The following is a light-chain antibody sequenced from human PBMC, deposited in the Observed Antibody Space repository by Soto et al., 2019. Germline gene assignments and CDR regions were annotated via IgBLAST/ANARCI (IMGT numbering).Light chain of an antibody. Sequence: EIVMTQSPATLSLSPGERATLSCRDSQTVASNLAWSQQKPGQAPRLLVHGASTRATGVPARFIGGGSGTEFTLTISSLQSEDFAVYYWQQYHNWPSQDTFGHGTKLQSK. V-gene: IGKV3-15*01. J-gene: IGKJ2*01. CDR2: GAS. CDR1: QTVASN. CDR3: QQYHNWPSQDT.